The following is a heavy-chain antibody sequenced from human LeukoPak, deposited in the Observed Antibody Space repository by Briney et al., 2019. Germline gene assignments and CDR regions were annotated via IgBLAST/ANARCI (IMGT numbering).Heavy chain of an antibody. D-gene: IGHD3-10*01. CDR2: IGANSAV. Sequence: PGGSEPLSCAASGFTFSDYSMNWVRQAPGKGLEWVSYIGANSAVYYADSMKGRFTISRDNAKNSLSLQMNSLRDDDTAVYYCAREGYYGAFDIWGHGKVFSVSS. CDR3: AREGYYGAFDI. J-gene: IGHJ3*02. V-gene: IGHV3-48*02. CDR1: GFTFSDYS.